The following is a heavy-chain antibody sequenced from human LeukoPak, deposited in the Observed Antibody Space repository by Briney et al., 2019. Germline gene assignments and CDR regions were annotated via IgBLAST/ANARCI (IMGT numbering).Heavy chain of an antibody. V-gene: IGHV1-2*04. Sequence: GASVKVSCKASGYTFTGYYMHWVRQAPGRGLEWMGWINPNSGGTNYAQKFQGWVTMTRDTSISTAYMELSRLRSDDTAVYYCAREVQGSGWFFNKEWGGYYGMDVWGQGTTVTVSS. CDR3: AREVQGSGWFFNKEWGGYYGMDV. D-gene: IGHD6-19*01. CDR2: INPNSGGT. CDR1: GYTFTGYY. J-gene: IGHJ6*02.